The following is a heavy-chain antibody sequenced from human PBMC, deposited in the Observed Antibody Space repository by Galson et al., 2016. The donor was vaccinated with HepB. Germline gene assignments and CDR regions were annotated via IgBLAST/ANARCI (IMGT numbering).Heavy chain of an antibody. CDR3: ARDRGIGARYFDL. D-gene: IGHD1-26*01. CDR2: IFHNGNT. Sequence: LTCTVSGGSVSSGSYYWSWIRQPPGKGLEWIGYIFHNGNTNYNPSLKSRVSISVDTSKNQFSLKLNSLTAADTAVYYCARDRGIGARYFDLWGRGTLVTVSS. J-gene: IGHJ2*01. V-gene: IGHV4-61*01. CDR1: GGSVSSGSYY.